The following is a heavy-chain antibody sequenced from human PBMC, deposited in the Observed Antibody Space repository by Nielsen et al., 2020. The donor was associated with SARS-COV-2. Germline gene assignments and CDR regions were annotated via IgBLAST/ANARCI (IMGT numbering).Heavy chain of an antibody. CDR2: VSYSGST. CDR3: ARQRGRGWYFDL. V-gene: IGHV4-59*08. D-gene: IGHD3-16*01. J-gene: IGHJ2*01. Sequence: SETLSLTCTVSGGSISTYYWRWIRQSPGKGVEWISQVSYSGSTDYNPSLSLERRVTISVDTSKNQVPLQLSAVTAADTALYYCARQRGRGWYFDLWGRGTLVTVSS. CDR1: GGSISTYY.